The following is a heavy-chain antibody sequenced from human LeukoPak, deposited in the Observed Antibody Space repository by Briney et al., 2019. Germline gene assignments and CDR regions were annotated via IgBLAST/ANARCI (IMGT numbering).Heavy chain of an antibody. D-gene: IGHD1-26*01. CDR2: ISGSGGST. CDR3: ANPGTKRELLGRGRFDY. Sequence: TGGSLRLSCAASGFTFSSYAMSWVRQAPGKGLEWVSAISGSGGSTYYADSVKGRFTISRDNSKNTLYLQMNSLRAEDTAVYYCANPGTKRELLGRGRFDYWGQGTLVTVSS. CDR1: GFTFSSYA. V-gene: IGHV3-23*01. J-gene: IGHJ4*02.